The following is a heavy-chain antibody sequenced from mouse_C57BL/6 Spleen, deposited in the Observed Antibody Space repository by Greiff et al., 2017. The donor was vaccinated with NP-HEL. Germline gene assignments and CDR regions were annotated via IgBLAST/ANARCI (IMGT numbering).Heavy chain of an antibody. CDR1: GFTFSDYY. CDR3: AREAQAGVYYAMDY. Sequence: EVHLVESEGGLVQPGSSMKLSCTASGFTFSDYYMAWVRQVPEKGLEWVANINYDGSSTYYLASLQSRFIISRDNAKNILYLQMSSLKSEDTATYYCAREAQAGVYYAMDYWGQGTSVTVSS. D-gene: IGHD3-2*02. V-gene: IGHV5-16*01. CDR2: INYDGSST. J-gene: IGHJ4*01.